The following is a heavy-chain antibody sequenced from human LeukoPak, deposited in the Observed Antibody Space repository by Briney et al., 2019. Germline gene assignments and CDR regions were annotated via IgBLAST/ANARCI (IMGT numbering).Heavy chain of an antibody. CDR3: VAVAGPTHY. CDR2: ISSSSSTI. V-gene: IGHV3-48*01. CDR1: GFTFSSYS. D-gene: IGHD6-19*01. J-gene: IGHJ4*02. Sequence: PGGSLRLSCAASGFTFSSYSMNWVRQAPGKGLEWVSYISSSSSTIYYADSVKGRFTIPRDNAKNSLYLQMNSLRAEDTAAYYCVAVAGPTHYWGQGTLVTVSS.